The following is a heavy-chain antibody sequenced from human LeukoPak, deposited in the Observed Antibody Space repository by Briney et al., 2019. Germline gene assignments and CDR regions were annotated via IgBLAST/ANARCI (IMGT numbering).Heavy chain of an antibody. CDR1: GFILTFSRYG. CDR2: IWSAEGNK. V-gene: IGHV3-33*01. J-gene: IGHJ6*02. D-gene: IGHD3-16*01. Sequence: GGSLRLSCAPSGFILTFSRYGMHWVRQAPGKGQEWVAVIWSAEGNKYYSDSVKGRFTITRDNSKNTLFLQMSSLRAEETAVYFCAGEGDYYSVDVWGQGTTVTVSS. CDR3: AGEGDYYSVDV.